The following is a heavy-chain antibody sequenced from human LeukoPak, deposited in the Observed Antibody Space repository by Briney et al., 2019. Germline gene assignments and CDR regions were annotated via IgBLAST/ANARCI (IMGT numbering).Heavy chain of an antibody. J-gene: IGHJ4*02. CDR3: AKDMNSWRVGSGLGDYFDY. V-gene: IGHV3-23*01. CDR1: GFTFSSYA. D-gene: IGHD6-19*01. CDR2: TSGSGRSI. Sequence: GGSLRLSCAASGFTFSSYAMSWVRQAPGKGLEWVSGTSGSGRSIHYADSVKGRFTISRDNSKNTLYLQMNSLRADDTAVYYCAKDMNSWRVGSGLGDYFDYWGQGTLVTVSS.